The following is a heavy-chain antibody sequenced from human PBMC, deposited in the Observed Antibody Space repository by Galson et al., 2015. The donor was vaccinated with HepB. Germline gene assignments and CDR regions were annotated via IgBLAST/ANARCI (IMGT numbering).Heavy chain of an antibody. J-gene: IGHJ4*02. CDR1: GFILSNYW. D-gene: IGHD4-11*01. Sequence: SLRLSCAASGFILSNYWMSWVRQAPGKGLEWVANIKQDGSDKNYVDSMGGRFTISRDNAKNSLYLQMESLRADDTAMYYCVRFSRSSPADYTYWGQGTLVTVSS. CDR2: IKQDGSDK. CDR3: VRFSRSSPADYTY. V-gene: IGHV3-7*01.